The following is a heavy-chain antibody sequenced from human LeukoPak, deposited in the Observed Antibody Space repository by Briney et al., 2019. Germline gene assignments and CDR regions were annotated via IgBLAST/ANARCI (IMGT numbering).Heavy chain of an antibody. CDR1: GFTFSSYW. J-gene: IGHJ2*01. V-gene: IGHV3-7*01. D-gene: IGHD2-2*01. CDR3: ARLEGYCSSTSCRPNYFDL. CDR2: IKQDGSEK. Sequence: GGSLRLSCAASGFTFSSYWMSWVRQAPGKGLEWVANIKQDGSEKYYVDSVKGRFTISRDNAKNSLYLQMNSLRAEDTAVYYCARLEGYCSSTSCRPNYFDLWGRGTLVTVSS.